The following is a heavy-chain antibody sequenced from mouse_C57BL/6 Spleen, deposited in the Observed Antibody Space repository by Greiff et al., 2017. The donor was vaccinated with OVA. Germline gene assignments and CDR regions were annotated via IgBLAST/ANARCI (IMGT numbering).Heavy chain of an antibody. CDR2: ISSGSSTI. V-gene: IGHV5-17*01. J-gene: IGHJ3*01. CDR1: GFTFSDYG. D-gene: IGHD2-4*01. CDR3: ARPENDYDEAWFAY. Sequence: EVKLVESGGGLVKPGGSLKLSCAASGFTFSDYGMHWVRQAPEKGLEWVAYISSGSSTIYYADTVKGRFTISRDNAKNTLFLQMTSLRSEDTAMYYCARPENDYDEAWFAYWGQGTLVTVSA.